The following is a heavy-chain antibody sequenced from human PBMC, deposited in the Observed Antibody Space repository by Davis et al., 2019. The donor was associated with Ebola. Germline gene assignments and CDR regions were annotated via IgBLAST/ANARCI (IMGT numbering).Heavy chain of an antibody. CDR1: GGSISNYY. CDR2: IYYSGST. D-gene: IGHD3-16*01. Sequence: SETLSLTCTVSGGSISNYYWSWIRQAPGKGLEWIGYIYYSGSTNYNPSLKSRVTISVDTSKNQFSLKLSSVTAADTAVYYCARRKGLYYYYGMDVWGKGTTVTVSS. CDR3: ARRKGLYYYYGMDV. V-gene: IGHV4-59*01. J-gene: IGHJ6*04.